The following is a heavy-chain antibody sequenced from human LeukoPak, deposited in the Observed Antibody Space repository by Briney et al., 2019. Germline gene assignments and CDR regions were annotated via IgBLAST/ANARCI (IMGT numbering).Heavy chain of an antibody. CDR1: GGSISSYY. Sequence: SETLSLTCTVSGGSISSYYWSWIRQPAGKGLEWIGRIYTSGSTNYNPSLKSRVTMSVDTSKNQFSLKLSSVTAADTAVYYCARLRSGSYRGAAYYYYYYMDVWGKGTTVTISS. V-gene: IGHV4-4*07. CDR3: ARLRSGSYRGAAYYYYYYMDV. CDR2: IYTSGST. J-gene: IGHJ6*03. D-gene: IGHD1-26*01.